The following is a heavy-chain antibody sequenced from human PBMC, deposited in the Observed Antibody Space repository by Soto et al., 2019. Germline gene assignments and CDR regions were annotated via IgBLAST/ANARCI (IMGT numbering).Heavy chain of an antibody. Sequence: GGSLRLSCAASGFTFSSYAMHWVRQAPGKGLEWVAVISYDGSNKYYADSVKGRFTISRDNSKDMLYLQMNSLRAGDTAVYYCARSAGLDYYDSSGYYYPGFRYVHLWGRGTLVNVSS. CDR1: GFTFSSYA. CDR2: ISYDGSNK. D-gene: IGHD3-22*01. CDR3: ARSAGLDYYDSSGYYYPGFRYVHL. V-gene: IGHV3-30-3*01. J-gene: IGHJ2*01.